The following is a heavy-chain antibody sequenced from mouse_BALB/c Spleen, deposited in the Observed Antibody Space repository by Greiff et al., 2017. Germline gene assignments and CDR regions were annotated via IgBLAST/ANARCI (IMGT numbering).Heavy chain of an antibody. J-gene: IGHJ2*01. CDR2: IDPENGDT. Sequence: VQLQQSGAELVRSGASVKLSCTASGFNIKDYYMHWVKQRPEQGLEWIGWIDPENGDTEYAPKFQGKATMTADTSSNTAYLQLSSLTSEDTAVYYCARSYYGSGDYFDYWGQGTTLTVSS. V-gene: IGHV14-4*02. D-gene: IGHD1-1*01. CDR1: GFNIKDYY. CDR3: ARSYYGSGDYFDY.